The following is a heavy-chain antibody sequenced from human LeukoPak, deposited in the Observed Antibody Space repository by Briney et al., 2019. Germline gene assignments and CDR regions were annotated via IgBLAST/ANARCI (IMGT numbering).Heavy chain of an antibody. CDR3: ARTTTPSSTSCPGQ. Sequence: SETLSLTCAVSGYSISSGYYWGWIRQPPGKGLEWIGSIYHSGSTYYNPSLKSRVTISVDTSKNQFSLKLSSVTAADTAVDYCARTTTPSSTSCPGQWGQGTLVTVSS. CDR2: IYHSGST. CDR1: GYSISSGYY. V-gene: IGHV4-38-2*01. J-gene: IGHJ4*02. D-gene: IGHD2-2*01.